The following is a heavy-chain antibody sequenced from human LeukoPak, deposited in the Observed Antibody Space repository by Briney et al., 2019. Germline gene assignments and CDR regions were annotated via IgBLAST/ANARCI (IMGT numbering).Heavy chain of an antibody. Sequence: GESLKISCKGSGYSFTSYWIGWVRHMRGKGLEWMGIIYPGDSDTRYSPSFQGQVTISADKSISTAYLQWSSLKASDTAMYYCASQDSSSWTDLFDYWGQGTLVTVSS. CDR2: IYPGDSDT. CDR3: ASQDSSSWTDLFDY. V-gene: IGHV5-51*01. CDR1: GYSFTSYW. J-gene: IGHJ4*02. D-gene: IGHD6-13*01.